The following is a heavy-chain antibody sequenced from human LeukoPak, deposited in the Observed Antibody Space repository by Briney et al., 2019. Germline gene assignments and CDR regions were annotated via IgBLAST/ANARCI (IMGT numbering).Heavy chain of an antibody. J-gene: IGHJ4*02. CDR2: IIPILGIA. CDR1: GGTFSSYA. V-gene: IGHV1-69*04. Sequence: SVKVSCKASGGTFSSYAISWVRQAPGQGLEWMGRIIPILGIANYAQKFLGSVTITADKSTSTAYIELISLRSEDTAVYYCAREQPTTYYYDSSGYYYFDYWGREPWSPSPQ. CDR3: AREQPTTYYYDSSGYYYFDY. D-gene: IGHD3-22*01.